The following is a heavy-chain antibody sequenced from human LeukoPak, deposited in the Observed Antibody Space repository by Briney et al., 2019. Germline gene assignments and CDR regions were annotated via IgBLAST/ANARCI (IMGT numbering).Heavy chain of an antibody. CDR1: GGSISNNSYY. CDR2: IYYSGNT. Sequence: SETLSLTCTVSGGSISNNSYYWAWIRQPPGKGLEWIGSIYYSGNTPYNPSLKSRVTISVDTSKNLFSLKLSSVSATDTAVYYCARRDYTTISEWFDLWGQGTLVTVSS. J-gene: IGHJ5*02. CDR3: ARRDYTTISEWFDL. D-gene: IGHD4-17*01. V-gene: IGHV4-39*01.